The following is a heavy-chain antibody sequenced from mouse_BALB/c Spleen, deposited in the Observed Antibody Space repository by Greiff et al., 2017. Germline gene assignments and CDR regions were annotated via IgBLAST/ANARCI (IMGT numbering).Heavy chain of an antibody. V-gene: IGHV1-9*01. CDR3: ARGVKYGNYPYAMDY. J-gene: IGHJ4*01. Sequence: VQLQHSGAELMKPGASVKISCKATGYTFSSYWIEWVKQRPGHGLEWIGEILPGSGSTNYNEKFKGKATFTADTSSNTAYMQLSSLTSEDSAVYYCARGVKYGNYPYAMDYWGQGTSVTVSS. D-gene: IGHD2-10*02. CDR2: ILPGSGST. CDR1: GYTFSSYW.